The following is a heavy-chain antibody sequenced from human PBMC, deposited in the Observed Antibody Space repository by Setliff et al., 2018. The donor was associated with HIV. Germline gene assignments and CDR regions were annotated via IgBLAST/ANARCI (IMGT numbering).Heavy chain of an antibody. Sequence: TLSLTCTVSGGSINNYYWSWVRQTPGKGLEWIGQIYYIGSTNYNPSLKSRVMISVDTSKNQFSLRLSSVAAADTAVYYCARVSSGDYYSEHYFYMDVWGKGTMVTVSS. CDR1: GGSINNYY. V-gene: IGHV4-59*01. CDR3: ARVSSGDYYSEHYFYMDV. D-gene: IGHD1-26*01. J-gene: IGHJ6*03. CDR2: IYYIGST.